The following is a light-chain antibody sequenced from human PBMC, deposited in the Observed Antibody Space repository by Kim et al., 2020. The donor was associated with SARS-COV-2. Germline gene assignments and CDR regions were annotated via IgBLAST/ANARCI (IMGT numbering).Light chain of an antibody. Sequence: SPGQTASITCSGDKLEDKYACWYQQKPGQFPVLVIYQDSKRPSGIPERFSGSNSGNTATLTISGTQAMDEADYYCQAWDSSTPVVFGGGTQLTVL. J-gene: IGLJ2*01. CDR3: QAWDSSTPVV. CDR2: QDS. V-gene: IGLV3-1*01. CDR1: KLEDKY.